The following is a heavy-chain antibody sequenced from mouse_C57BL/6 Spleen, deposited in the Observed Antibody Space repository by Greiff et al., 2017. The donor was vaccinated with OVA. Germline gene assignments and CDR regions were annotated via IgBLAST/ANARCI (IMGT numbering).Heavy chain of an antibody. D-gene: IGHD1-1*01. Sequence: QVQLQQSGPELVKPGASVKISCKASGYAFSSSWMNWVKQRPGKGLEWIGRIYPGDGDTNYNGKFKGKATLTADQSSSTAYMQLSSLTAEDSAVYVFARDYGSSSGYAMDYWGQGTSVTVSS. CDR3: ARDYGSSSGYAMDY. CDR2: IYPGDGDT. V-gene: IGHV1-82*01. CDR1: GYAFSSSW. J-gene: IGHJ4*01.